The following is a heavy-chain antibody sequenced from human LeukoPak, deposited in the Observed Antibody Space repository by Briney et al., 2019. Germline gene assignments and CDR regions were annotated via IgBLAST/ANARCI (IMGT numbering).Heavy chain of an antibody. CDR3: GTYDYVWGSYRLLDY. Sequence: IIPILGIANYAQKFQGRVTITADKSTSTAYMELSSLRSEDTAVYYCGTYDYVWGSYRLLDYWGQGTLVTVFS. D-gene: IGHD3-16*02. CDR2: IIPILGIA. V-gene: IGHV1-69*02. J-gene: IGHJ4*02.